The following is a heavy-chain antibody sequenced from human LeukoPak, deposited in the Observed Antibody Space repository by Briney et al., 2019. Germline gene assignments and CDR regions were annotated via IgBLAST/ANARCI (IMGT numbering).Heavy chain of an antibody. Sequence: GGSLRLSCAASGFTFDDYAMHWVRQAPGKGLEWVSGISWNSGSIGYADSVKGRFTISRDNAKNSLYLQMNSLRAEDTALYYCXXXSRGXXXXSSGENFDYWGQGTLVTVSS. D-gene: IGHD3-22*01. J-gene: IGHJ4*02. CDR2: ISWNSGSI. CDR1: GFTFDDYA. V-gene: IGHV3-9*01. CDR3: XXXSRGXXXXSSGENFDY.